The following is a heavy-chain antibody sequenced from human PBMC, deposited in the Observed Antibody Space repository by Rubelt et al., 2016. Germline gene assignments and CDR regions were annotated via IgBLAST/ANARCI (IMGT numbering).Heavy chain of an antibody. CDR3: ATDYGGNAVRFDY. Sequence: GGGLVQPGGSLRLSCAASGFTFSSYSMNWVRQAPGKGLQWVSYISSSSSTIYYADSVKARLPIPSDNAKNSLYLQMSSLRDEDTTVNYCATDYGGNAVRFDYWGQGTLVTVSS. CDR2: ISSSSSTI. D-gene: IGHD4-23*01. J-gene: IGHJ4*02. CDR1: GFTFSSYS. V-gene: IGHV3-48*02.